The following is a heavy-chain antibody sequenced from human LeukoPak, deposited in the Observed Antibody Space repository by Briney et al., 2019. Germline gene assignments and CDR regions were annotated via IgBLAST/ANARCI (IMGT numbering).Heavy chain of an antibody. J-gene: IGHJ4*02. CDR2: IKQDGSEK. CDR1: GFTLSSYW. Sequence: GGSLRLPCAASGFTLSSYWMSWVRQAPGKGLEWVANIKQDGSEKYYVDSVKGRFTISRDNAKNSLYLQMNSLRAEDTAVYYCARLAYWGQGTLVTVSS. CDR3: ARLAY. D-gene: IGHD2-21*01. V-gene: IGHV3-7*01.